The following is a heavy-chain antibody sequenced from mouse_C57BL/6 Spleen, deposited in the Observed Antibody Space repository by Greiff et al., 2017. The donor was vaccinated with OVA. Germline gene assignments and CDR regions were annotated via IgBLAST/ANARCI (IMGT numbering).Heavy chain of an antibody. J-gene: IGHJ2*01. CDR1: GYTFTTYP. D-gene: IGHD1-1*01. CDR2: FHPYNDDT. Sequence: VMLVESGAELVKPGASVKMSCKASGYTFTTYPIEWMKQNHGKSLEWIGNFHPYNDDTKYNEKFKGKATLTVEKSSSTVYLELSRLTSDDSAVYYCAIYYYGRGFDYWGQGTTLTVSS. CDR3: AIYYYGRGFDY. V-gene: IGHV1-47*01.